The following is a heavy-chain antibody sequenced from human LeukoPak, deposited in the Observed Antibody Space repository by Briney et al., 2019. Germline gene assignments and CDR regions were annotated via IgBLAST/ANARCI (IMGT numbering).Heavy chain of an antibody. CDR2: IYTSGST. J-gene: IGHJ4*02. D-gene: IGHD3-16*01. Sequence: PSETLSLTCTVSGGFITSYYWSWIRQPAGKGLEWIGRIYTSGSTNYNPSLKSRVTMSVDTSKNQFSLKLSSVTAADTAVYYCARVGADATFDYWGQGTLVTVSS. CDR3: ARVGADATFDY. CDR1: GGFITSYY. V-gene: IGHV4-4*07.